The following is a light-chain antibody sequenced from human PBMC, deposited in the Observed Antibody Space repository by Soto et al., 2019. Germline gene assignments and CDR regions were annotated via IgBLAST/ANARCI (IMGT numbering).Light chain of an antibody. CDR3: HQLNTYPVT. V-gene: IGKV1-9*01. J-gene: IGKJ4*01. CDR2: AAS. Sequence: IQLTQSPSSLYASVGDSVTITCRASQGISRYLSWYQQKPGRAPKLLISAASTLQSGVPARVSGSGSGTDFTLSITSLQHEDFATYYCHQLNTYPVTFGGGKKVESK. CDR1: QGISRY.